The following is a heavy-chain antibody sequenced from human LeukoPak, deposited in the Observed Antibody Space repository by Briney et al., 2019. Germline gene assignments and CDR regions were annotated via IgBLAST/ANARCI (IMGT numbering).Heavy chain of an antibody. J-gene: IGHJ4*02. D-gene: IGHD3-9*01. CDR1: GFTFNNYA. V-gene: IGHV3-23*01. Sequence: GGSLRLSCAASGFTFNNYAMSWVRQAPGKGLEWVSGVSASGANTYYADSVKGRFTISRDNSKDTLYLQMSSLRVEDTAIYYCAKVRDILTGYFDVYYFDYWGQGTLVTVSS. CDR2: VSASGANT. CDR3: AKVRDILTGYFDVYYFDY.